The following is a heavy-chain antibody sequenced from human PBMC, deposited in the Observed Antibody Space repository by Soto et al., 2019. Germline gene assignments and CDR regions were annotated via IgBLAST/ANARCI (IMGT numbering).Heavy chain of an antibody. V-gene: IGHV3-66*01. CDR2: IYYGGGT. CDR1: GFTVSTNY. Sequence: EVHLVESGGGLVQPGGSLRLSCADSGFTVSTNYMTWVRQAPGKGLEWVSVIYYGGGTYYAASVKGRFTISRDNSKNTVYLQMNSLRAEDTAVYYCVRRPHGDYFAYWGQGTLVTVSS. D-gene: IGHD4-17*01. CDR3: VRRPHGDYFAY. J-gene: IGHJ4*02.